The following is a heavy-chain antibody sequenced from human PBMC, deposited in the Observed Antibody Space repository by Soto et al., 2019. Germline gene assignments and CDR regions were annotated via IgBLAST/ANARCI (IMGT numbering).Heavy chain of an antibody. Sequence: SETLSLTCTVSGGSISTYYWNWIRQPPGQGLEWIGYIYYSGRSNYNPSLKSRGTISIDSSKNQFSLKLTSVTAADTAVYYCARQGVSAPNTFDIWGQGTMVTVAS. V-gene: IGHV4-59*01. J-gene: IGHJ3*02. CDR3: ARQGVSAPNTFDI. D-gene: IGHD2-15*01. CDR1: GGSISTYY. CDR2: IYYSGRS.